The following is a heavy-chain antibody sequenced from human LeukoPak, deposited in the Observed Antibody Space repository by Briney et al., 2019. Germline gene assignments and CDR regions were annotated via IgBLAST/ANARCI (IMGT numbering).Heavy chain of an antibody. D-gene: IGHD2-21*02. CDR2: ISGSGAST. Sequence: LGASLRLSCATCGFTFSSYAMSWVRQAPGKVLDWVSGISGSGASTNYADSVKGRFTISRDNSKNTLYLQMNSLRAEDTAVYYCAKDHIVVVTASHFDYWGQGTLVPVSS. CDR1: GFTFSSYA. V-gene: IGHV3-23*01. CDR3: AKDHIVVVTASHFDY. J-gene: IGHJ4*02.